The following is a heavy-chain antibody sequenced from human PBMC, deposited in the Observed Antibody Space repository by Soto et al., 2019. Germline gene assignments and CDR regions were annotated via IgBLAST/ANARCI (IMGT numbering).Heavy chain of an antibody. J-gene: IGHJ3*02. D-gene: IGHD2-21*02. CDR2: IYPGDSDT. V-gene: IGHV5-51*01. Sequence: GESLKISCNGSGYSFTSYWICWVRQMPGKGLEWMGIIYPGDSDTRYSPSFQGQVTISADKSISTAYLQWSSLKASDTAMYYCASHTTYCGGDCYREAFDIWGQGTMVTVSS. CDR3: ASHTTYCGGDCYREAFDI. CDR1: GYSFTSYW.